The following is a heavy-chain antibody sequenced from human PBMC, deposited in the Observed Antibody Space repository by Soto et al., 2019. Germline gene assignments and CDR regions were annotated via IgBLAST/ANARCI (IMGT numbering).Heavy chain of an antibody. D-gene: IGHD4-17*01. Sequence: QVQLVQSGAEVKKPGASVKVSCKASGYTFTSYAMHWVRQAAGQRLEWMGWINAGNGNTKYSQKFQGRVTITRDTSASTAYMELSSLRSEDTAVYSCARDYGDLLLDYWGQGTLVTVSS. J-gene: IGHJ4*02. V-gene: IGHV1-3*01. CDR2: INAGNGNT. CDR1: GYTFTSYA. CDR3: ARDYGDLLLDY.